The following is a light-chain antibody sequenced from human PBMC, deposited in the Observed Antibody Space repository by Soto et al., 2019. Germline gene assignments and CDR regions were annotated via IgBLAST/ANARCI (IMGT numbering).Light chain of an antibody. CDR3: AAWDDSLEVV. CDR1: SSNIGSNT. CDR2: SNN. J-gene: IGLJ2*01. Sequence: QSVLTQPPSASGTPGQRVTISCSGSSSNIGSNTVNWYQQLPGTAPKPLIYSNNQRPSGVPDRFSGSKSGTSASLAISGLQSEDEADYYCAAWDDSLEVVFGGGTKLTVL. V-gene: IGLV1-44*01.